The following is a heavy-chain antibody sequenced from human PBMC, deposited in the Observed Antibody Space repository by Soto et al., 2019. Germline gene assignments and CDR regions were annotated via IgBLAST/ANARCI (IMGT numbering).Heavy chain of an antibody. CDR3: AKAYYYDSSGYYWLDY. Sequence: GGSLRLSCAASGFSVATYNMNWVRQAPGKGLEWVSSITTSTSSNVYYADSVKGRFTISRDNSKNTLYLQMNSLRAEDTAVYYCAKAYYYDSSGYYWLDYWGQGTLVTVSS. J-gene: IGHJ4*02. CDR1: GFSVATYN. V-gene: IGHV3-21*04. CDR2: ITTSTSSNV. D-gene: IGHD3-22*01.